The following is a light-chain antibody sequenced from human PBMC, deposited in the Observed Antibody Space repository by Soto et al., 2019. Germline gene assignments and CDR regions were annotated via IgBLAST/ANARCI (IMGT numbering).Light chain of an antibody. CDR1: QSVSSY. V-gene: IGKV3-11*01. CDR3: QHRSNLIT. Sequence: ESVLTQSPVTLSLSPGERSTLACRASQSVSSYLALYQQKPGQAPXXLIYDASNRATGIPARFSGSGSGTDFTPTISSLEPEDFAVYYCQHRSNLITFGQGTRLEIK. J-gene: IGKJ5*01. CDR2: DAS.